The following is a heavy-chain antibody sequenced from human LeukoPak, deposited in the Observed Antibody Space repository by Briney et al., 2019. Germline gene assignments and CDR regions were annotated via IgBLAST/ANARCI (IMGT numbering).Heavy chain of an antibody. V-gene: IGHV3-7*01. Sequence: AGGSLRLSCAASGFTFSSFWMSWFRQTPGMGLEWVGNIKTDGSEKYYVDSVKGRFTISRDNAKNSLFLQMNSLRAEDTAVYYCVRDHVWGTFDPDYWGQGTLVTVTS. CDR3: VRDHVWGTFDPDY. CDR2: IKTDGSEK. J-gene: IGHJ4*02. CDR1: GFTFSSFW. D-gene: IGHD3-16*01.